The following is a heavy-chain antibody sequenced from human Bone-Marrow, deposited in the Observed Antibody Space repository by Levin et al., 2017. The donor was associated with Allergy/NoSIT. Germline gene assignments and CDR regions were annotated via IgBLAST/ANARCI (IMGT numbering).Heavy chain of an antibody. CDR3: ARDRYDMNG. Sequence: GGSLRLSCTASGFTLSHYSMNWVRQPPGKGLEWVAVIWYDGSNKYYADSVKGRFTVSRDNSKNTLYLQMNSLRAEDTAVYYCARDRYDMNGWGQGTTVIVSS. V-gene: IGHV3-33*01. CDR1: GFTLSHYS. CDR2: IWYDGSNK. J-gene: IGHJ6*03.